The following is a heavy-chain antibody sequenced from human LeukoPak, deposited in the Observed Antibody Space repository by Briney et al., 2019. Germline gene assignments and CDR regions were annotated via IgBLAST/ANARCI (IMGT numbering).Heavy chain of an antibody. J-gene: IGHJ4*02. CDR3: AKDLTGVNYCLDQ. D-gene: IGHD1-7*01. V-gene: IGHV3-30*18. Sequence: GGSLRLSCAASGVTFSSYGMHWVRQAPGKGLEWVAVISNDGSNKHYADSVKGRFTISRDNSKNTLYLQMNSLRAEDTAVYYCAKDLTGVNYCLDQWGQGTLVTVSS. CDR1: GVTFSSYG. CDR2: ISNDGSNK.